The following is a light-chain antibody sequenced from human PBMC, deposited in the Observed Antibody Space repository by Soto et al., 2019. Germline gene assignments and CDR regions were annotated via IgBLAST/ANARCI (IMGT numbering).Light chain of an antibody. J-gene: IGKJ5*01. V-gene: IGKV3-20*01. Sequence: EIVLTQSRGTLSLSPGEGATLSCRASQSVSSNYLAWYQQRPGQAPRLLIYGASSRATGIPDRVSGSGSGTDFTLTISRLEPEDFAVYYCQQYTNWPPNTFGQGTRLEIK. CDR1: QSVSSNY. CDR2: GAS. CDR3: QQYTNWPPNT.